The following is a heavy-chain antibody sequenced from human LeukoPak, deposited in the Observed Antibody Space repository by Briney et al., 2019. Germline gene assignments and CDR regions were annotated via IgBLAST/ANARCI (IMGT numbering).Heavy chain of an antibody. CDR1: GFTFSSYG. D-gene: IGHD3-22*01. V-gene: IGHV3-30*18. CDR2: ISYDGSNK. CDR3: AKDYYDSSGPFDY. Sequence: QSGRSLRLSCAASGFTFSSYGMHWVRQAPGKGLEWVAVISYDGSNKYYADSVKGRFTISRDNSKNTLYLQMNSLRAEDTAVYYCAKDYYDSSGPFDYWGQGTLVTVSS. J-gene: IGHJ4*02.